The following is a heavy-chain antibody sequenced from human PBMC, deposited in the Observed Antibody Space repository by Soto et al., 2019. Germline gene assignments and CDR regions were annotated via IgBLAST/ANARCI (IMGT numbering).Heavy chain of an antibody. Sequence: SEPLSLTCTVSGDSLSIGRYYWTWLRQPPGKGLEWIGYIYHVGTSKYNPSLNSRATISLDTSKSQFSLRLRSVTAADTAVYFCARESIVGDTKFDPWGHGTLVTV. CDR1: GDSLSIGRYY. CDR3: ARESIVGDTKFDP. J-gene: IGHJ5*02. V-gene: IGHV4-61*01. CDR2: IYHVGTS. D-gene: IGHD1-26*01.